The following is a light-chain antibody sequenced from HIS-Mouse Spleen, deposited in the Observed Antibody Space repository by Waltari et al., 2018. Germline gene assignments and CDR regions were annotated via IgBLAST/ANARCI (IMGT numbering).Light chain of an antibody. CDR3: NSRDSSGNHVV. Sequence: SSELTQDPAVSVALGQTVRITCQGDSLRSYYASWYQQKPGQAPVLVIYGKNNRPSRIPERFAGSSSGNTGSLTITGAQAEDEADYCCNSRDSSGNHVVFGGGTKLTFL. J-gene: IGLJ2*01. CDR2: GKN. CDR1: SLRSYY. V-gene: IGLV3-19*01.